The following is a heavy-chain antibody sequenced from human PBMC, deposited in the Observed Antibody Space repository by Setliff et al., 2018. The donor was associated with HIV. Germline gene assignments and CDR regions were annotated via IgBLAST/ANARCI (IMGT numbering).Heavy chain of an antibody. Sequence: ASVKVSCKASGYTSTSYDINWVRQATGQGLEWMGWMNPDSGNTGSAQNFQGRLTITWNTPISTAYMELGSLGFDDTAVYFCARTRSGGSSVYYYYYMDVWGQGTAVTV. CDR2: MNPDSGNT. CDR3: ARTRSGGSSVYYYYYMDV. J-gene: IGHJ6*03. CDR1: GYTSTSYD. D-gene: IGHD2-15*01. V-gene: IGHV1-8*01.